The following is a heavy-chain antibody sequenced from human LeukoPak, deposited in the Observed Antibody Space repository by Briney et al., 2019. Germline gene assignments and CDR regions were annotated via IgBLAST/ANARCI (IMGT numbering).Heavy chain of an antibody. V-gene: IGHV1-2*02. J-gene: IGHJ3*02. CDR3: VRAVSGTLGGAFDI. CDR1: GYTFIDYL. CDR2: INPNSGVT. D-gene: IGHD1-7*01. Sequence: GASVKVSCKASGYTFIDYLIHWMRQTPGQGLEWLGWINPNSGVTRYAQKFQDRVTMTRDTAAYMELSSLKSDDTAVYYCVRAVSGTLGGAFDIWGQGTAVTVSS.